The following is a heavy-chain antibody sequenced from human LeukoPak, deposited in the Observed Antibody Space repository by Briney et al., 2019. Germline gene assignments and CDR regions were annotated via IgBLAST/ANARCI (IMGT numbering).Heavy chain of an antibody. CDR2: ISSSSTYI. CDR3: ARVAEAAAFDY. J-gene: IGHJ4*02. CDR1: GFTFSSYS. Sequence: GGSLRLSCAASGFTFSSYSMNWVRQAPGKGLEWVSSISSSSTYIYYADSVKGRFTISRDNAKNSLYLQMNSLRADDTAVYYCARVAEAAAFDYWGQRTLVTVSS. D-gene: IGHD6-13*01. V-gene: IGHV3-21*01.